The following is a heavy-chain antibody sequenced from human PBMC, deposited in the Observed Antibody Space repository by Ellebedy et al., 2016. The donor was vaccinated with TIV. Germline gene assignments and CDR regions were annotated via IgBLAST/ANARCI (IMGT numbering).Heavy chain of an antibody. CDR1: GGSISSSSYY. D-gene: IGHD3-9*01. CDR2: IYYSGST. J-gene: IGHJ4*02. CDR3: ARGYFGTPSLFYFDY. Sequence: GSLRLSXTVSGGSISSSSYYWGWIRQPPGKGLEWIGSIYYSGSTYYNPSLKSRVTISVDTSKNQFSLKLSSVTAADTAVYYCARGYFGTPSLFYFDYWGQGTLVTVSS. V-gene: IGHV4-39*07.